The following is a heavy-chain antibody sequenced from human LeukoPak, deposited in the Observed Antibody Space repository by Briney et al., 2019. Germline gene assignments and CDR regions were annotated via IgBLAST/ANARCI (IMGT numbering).Heavy chain of an antibody. Sequence: GESLKISCKGSGYSFTSYWIGWVRYMPGKGLEWMGIIYPGDSDTRYSPSFQGQVTISADKSISTAYLQWSSLKASDTAMYYCARRGPGAPDANAFDIWGQGTMVTVSS. CDR1: GYSFTSYW. CDR2: IYPGDSDT. V-gene: IGHV5-51*01. CDR3: ARRGPGAPDANAFDI. J-gene: IGHJ3*02.